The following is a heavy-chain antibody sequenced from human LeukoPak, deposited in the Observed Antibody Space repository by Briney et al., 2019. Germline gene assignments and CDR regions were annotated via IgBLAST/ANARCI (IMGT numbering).Heavy chain of an antibody. CDR2: VDASGST. J-gene: IGHJ4*02. CDR1: GGSILGGYFY. Sequence: SETLSLTCTVSGGSILGGYFYWSWVRQPAGKGLEWIGRVDASGSTDYNPSLRSRVIISVDTSKNQFSLNLSSVTAADTAVYYCARWGVGFSNNGFDYWGRGSLVTVSS. V-gene: IGHV4-61*02. CDR3: ARWGVGFSNNGFDY. D-gene: IGHD2-8*01.